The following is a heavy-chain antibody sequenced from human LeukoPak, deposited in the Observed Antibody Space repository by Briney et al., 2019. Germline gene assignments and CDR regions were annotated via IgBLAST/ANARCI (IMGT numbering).Heavy chain of an antibody. CDR2: ISGSGGST. CDR3: AKNFGSGSYWISGYFDY. V-gene: IGHV3-23*01. CDR1: GFTFSSYG. D-gene: IGHD1-26*01. J-gene: IGHJ4*02. Sequence: GGTLRLSCAASGFTFSSYGMSWVRQAPGKGLEWVSAISGSGGSTYYADSVKGRFTISRDNSKNTLYLQMNSLRAEDTAVYYCAKNFGSGSYWISGYFDYWGQGTLVTVSS.